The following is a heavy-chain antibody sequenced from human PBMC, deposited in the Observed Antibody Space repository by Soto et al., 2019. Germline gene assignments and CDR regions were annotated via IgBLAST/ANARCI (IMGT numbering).Heavy chain of an antibody. CDR1: SGSISSSNW. J-gene: IGHJ4*02. D-gene: IGHD3-10*01. Sequence: SETLSLTCAVSSGSISSSNWWSWVRQPPGKGLEWIGEIYHSGSTNYNPSLKSRVTISVDKSKNQFSLKLSSVTAADTAVYYCARNSGSYSKIFDYWGQGTLVTVSS. V-gene: IGHV4-4*02. CDR3: ARNSGSYSKIFDY. CDR2: IYHSGST.